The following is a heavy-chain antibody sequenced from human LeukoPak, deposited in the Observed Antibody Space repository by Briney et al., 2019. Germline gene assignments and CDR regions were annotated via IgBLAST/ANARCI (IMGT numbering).Heavy chain of an antibody. D-gene: IGHD2-2*01. V-gene: IGHV3-23*01. CDR2: ISGSGGST. J-gene: IGHJ4*02. CDR3: AKAPWGGYCSSTSCYPFDY. CDR1: GFTFSSYA. Sequence: GGSLRLSCAASGFTFSSYAMSWVRQAPGKGLEWVSAISGSGGSTYYADPVKGRFTISRDNSKNTLYLQMNSLRAEDTAVYYCAKAPWGGYCSSTSCYPFDYWGQGTLVTVSS.